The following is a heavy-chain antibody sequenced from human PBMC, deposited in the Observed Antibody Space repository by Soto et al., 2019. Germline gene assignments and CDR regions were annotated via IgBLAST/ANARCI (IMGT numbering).Heavy chain of an antibody. CDR1: GSTFSDYS. J-gene: IGHJ3*02. CDR2: ISRSSSSI. V-gene: IGHV3-21*01. CDR3: ARGAVTNGAAFDI. Sequence: GGSLRLSCGASGSTFSDYSMNWVRQAPGKGLAWVSSISRSSSSIYYADSVKGRFTISRDNAKNSLFLQMNSLRAEDTAVYYCARGAVTNGAAFDIWGQGTMVTVSS. D-gene: IGHD4-17*01.